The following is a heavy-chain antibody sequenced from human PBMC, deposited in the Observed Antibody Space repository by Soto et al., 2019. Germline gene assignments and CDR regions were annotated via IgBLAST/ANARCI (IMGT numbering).Heavy chain of an antibody. CDR1: GFTFSSYA. V-gene: IGHV3-23*01. CDR2: ISGSGGST. CDR3: AKGGPDSSSWYWDY. J-gene: IGHJ4*02. D-gene: IGHD6-13*01. Sequence: GGSLRLSCAASGFTFSSYAMSWVRQAPGKGLEWVSAISGSGGSTYYADSVKGRFTISRDNSKNTLYLQMNSLRAENTAVYYCAKGGPDSSSWYWDYWGQGTLVTVSS.